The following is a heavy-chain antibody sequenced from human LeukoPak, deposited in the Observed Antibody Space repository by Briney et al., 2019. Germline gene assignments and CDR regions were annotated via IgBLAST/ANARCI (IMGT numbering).Heavy chain of an antibody. CDR2: IIGSGGST. CDR3: AKDLTVTTLGYFDL. J-gene: IGHJ2*01. CDR1: GFTFSSYA. Sequence: PGGSLRLSCAASGFTFSSYAMSWVRHAPGKGLERVSGIIGSGGSTPYADSVKGRFSISRDNSKNTLYLQMNSLRAEDTAVYYCAKDLTVTTLGYFDLWGRGTLVTVSP. D-gene: IGHD4-17*01. V-gene: IGHV3-23*01.